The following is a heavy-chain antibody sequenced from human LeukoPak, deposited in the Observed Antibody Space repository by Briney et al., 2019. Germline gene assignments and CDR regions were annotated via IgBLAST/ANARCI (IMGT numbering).Heavy chain of an antibody. Sequence: GGSLRLSCAASGFTVSSNHMTWVRQAPGKGLEWVSVIYSGGDTHYADSVKGRFTISRDNSKNTLYLQMNSLRAEDTAVYYCARGSSTVSAGYYWGKGTLVTVSS. CDR1: GFTVSSNH. V-gene: IGHV3-53*01. CDR3: ARGSSTVSAGYY. D-gene: IGHD6-19*01. J-gene: IGHJ4*02. CDR2: IYSGGDT.